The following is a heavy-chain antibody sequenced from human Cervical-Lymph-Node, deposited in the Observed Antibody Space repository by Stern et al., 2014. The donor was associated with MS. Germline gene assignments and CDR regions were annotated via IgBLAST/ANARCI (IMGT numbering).Heavy chain of an antibody. V-gene: IGHV4-59*01. Sequence: QLQLQESGPGLVKPSETLSLMCTVSGDSISNYYWNWIRQTPGRGLQWIGYVYYTESTSYNPSLKSRVTISLGTSKNQFSLKLNSVTAADTAVYYCARGGIALALNWFDLWGQGTPVTVSS. CDR3: ARGGIALALNWFDL. J-gene: IGHJ5*02. CDR1: GDSISNYY. D-gene: IGHD6-19*01. CDR2: VYYTEST.